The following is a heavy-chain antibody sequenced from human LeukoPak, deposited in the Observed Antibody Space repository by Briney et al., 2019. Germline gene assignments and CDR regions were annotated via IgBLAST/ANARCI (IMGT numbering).Heavy chain of an antibody. V-gene: IGHV3-7*04. CDR1: GFTISDYW. Sequence: AGGSLRLSCAAPGFTISDYWMSWVRQAPGKGLEWVANIQQDGSEKYYVDSVKGRFTISRDNAKKSLFLQVSSLRGEDTAVYYCARDRGFSYGIDFWGQGTLVTVSS. CDR3: ARDRGFSYGIDF. D-gene: IGHD5-18*01. CDR2: IQQDGSEK. J-gene: IGHJ4*02.